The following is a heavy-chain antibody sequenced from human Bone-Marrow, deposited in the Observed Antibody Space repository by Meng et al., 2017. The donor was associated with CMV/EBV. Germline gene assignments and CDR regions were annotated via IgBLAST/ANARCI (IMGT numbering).Heavy chain of an antibody. CDR3: AKDRLVGEWYPWDYYYYGMDV. CDR2: ISWNSGSI. D-gene: IGHD3-16*01. V-gene: IGHV3-9*01. Sequence: SLKISCAASGFTFDDYAMHCVRQAPGKGLEWVSGISWNSGSIGYADSVKGRFTISRDNAKNSLYLQMNSLRAEDTALYYCAKDRLVGEWYPWDYYYYGMDVWSQGTTVTVSS. CDR1: GFTFDDYA. J-gene: IGHJ6*01.